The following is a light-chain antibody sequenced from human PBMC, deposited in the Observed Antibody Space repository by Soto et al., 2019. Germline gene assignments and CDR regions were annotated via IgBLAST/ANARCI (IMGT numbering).Light chain of an antibody. Sequence: ERVMTQSPATLFVSPGDRAILSCRAGQGVTTNFAWYQQKSGQAPRLLIYGASSRATGIPDRVSGSGSGTDFTLTISRLEPEDFAVYYCQQRSNWPPSFGQGTRLEI. CDR3: QQRSNWPPS. CDR1: QGVTTN. V-gene: IGKV3D-20*02. J-gene: IGKJ5*01. CDR2: GAS.